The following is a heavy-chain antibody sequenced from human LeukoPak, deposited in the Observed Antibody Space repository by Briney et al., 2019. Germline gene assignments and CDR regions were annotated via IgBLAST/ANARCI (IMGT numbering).Heavy chain of an antibody. CDR2: ISNDGSHE. V-gene: IGHV3-30*18. CDR3: AKYAVAASFDY. D-gene: IGHD6-19*01. J-gene: IGHJ4*02. Sequence: PGGSLRLSCAASGFTFSSYGIHWVRQAPGKGLEWVAAISNDGSHESYADSMKGRFTISRDNSKNTLYLQMNSLRVEDTAVYYCAKYAVAASFDYWGQGTLVTVSS. CDR1: GFTFSSYG.